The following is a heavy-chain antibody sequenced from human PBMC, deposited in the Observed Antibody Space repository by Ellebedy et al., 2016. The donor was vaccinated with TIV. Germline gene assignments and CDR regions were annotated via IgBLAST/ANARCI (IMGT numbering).Heavy chain of an antibody. D-gene: IGHD3-10*01. CDR3: ARDLLYVSGSN. CDR1: GFTFSTSS. V-gene: IGHV3-48*02. Sequence: PGGSLRLSCAASGFTFSTSSMNWVRQAPGKGLEWISYIRSDSSTIFYADSVKGRFTVSRDNANNALFLQLNSLRDGDTAVYFCARDLLYVSGSNWGQGTLVTVSS. J-gene: IGHJ4*02. CDR2: IRSDSSTI.